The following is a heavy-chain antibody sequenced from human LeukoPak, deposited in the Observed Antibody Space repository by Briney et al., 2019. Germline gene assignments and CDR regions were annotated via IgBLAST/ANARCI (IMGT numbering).Heavy chain of an antibody. J-gene: IGHJ6*01. CDR2: ISYDGSNK. CDR1: GFTFSSYG. Sequence: PGRSLRLSCAASGFTFSSYGMHWVRQAPGKGLEWVAVISYDGSNKYYADSVKGRFTISRDNSKNTLYLQMNSLRAEDTAVYYCAKGRLRYFDWLHYYGMDVWGQGTTVTVSS. D-gene: IGHD3-9*01. V-gene: IGHV3-30*18. CDR3: AKGRLRYFDWLHYYGMDV.